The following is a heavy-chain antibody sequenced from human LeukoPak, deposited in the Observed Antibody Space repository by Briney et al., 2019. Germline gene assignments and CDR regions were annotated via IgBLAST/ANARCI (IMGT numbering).Heavy chain of an antibody. D-gene: IGHD3-22*01. CDR2: IWYDGSNK. CDR3: VKDSDYDTSGHFDY. V-gene: IGHV3-33*06. Sequence: GRSLRLSCAASGFTLSNYGMHWVRQAPGKGLEWVAVIWYDGSNKYYADSVKGRFTISRDNSKNTLYLQMNSLRVEDTAVYYCVKDSDYDTSGHFDYWGQGTLVTVSS. J-gene: IGHJ4*02. CDR1: GFTLSNYG.